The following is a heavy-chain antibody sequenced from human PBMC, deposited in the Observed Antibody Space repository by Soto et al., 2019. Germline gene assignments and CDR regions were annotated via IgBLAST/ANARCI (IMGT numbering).Heavy chain of an antibody. V-gene: IGHV1-46*01. J-gene: IGHJ4*02. CDR3: ARAGYYYDSSGRFDY. CDR1: GYTFTSYY. CDR2: INPSGGST. Sequence: QVQLVQSGAEVKKPGASVKVSCTASGYTFTSYYMHWVRQAPGQGLEWMGIINPSGGSTSYAQKFQGRVTMTRDTSTSTVYMELSSLRSEDTAVYYCARAGYYYDSSGRFDYWGQGTLVTVSS. D-gene: IGHD3-22*01.